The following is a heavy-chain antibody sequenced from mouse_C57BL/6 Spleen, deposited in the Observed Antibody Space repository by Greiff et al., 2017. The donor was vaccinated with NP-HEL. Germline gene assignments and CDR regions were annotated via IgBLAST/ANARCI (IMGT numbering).Heavy chain of an antibody. V-gene: IGHV1-54*01. CDR1: GYAFTNYL. Sequence: QVQLQQSGAELVRPGTSVKVSCKASGYAFTNYLIEWVKQRPGQGLEWIGVINPGSGGTNYNEKFKGKATLTADKSSSTAYMQLSSLTSEDSAVYFCARERTGNFDYWGQGTTLTVSS. CDR3: ARERTGNFDY. D-gene: IGHD4-1*01. CDR2: INPGSGGT. J-gene: IGHJ2*01.